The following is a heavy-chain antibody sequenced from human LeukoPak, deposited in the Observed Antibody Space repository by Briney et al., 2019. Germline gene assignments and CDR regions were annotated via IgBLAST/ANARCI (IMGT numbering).Heavy chain of an antibody. CDR3: ARGFKYSRLYYYYMDV. Sequence: ASETLSLTCTVSGGSISSSSYYWGWIRQPPGKGLEWIGSIYYSGSTYYNPSLKSRVTISVDTSKNQFSLKLSSVTAADTAVYYCARGFKYSRLYYYYMDVWGKGTTVTVSS. D-gene: IGHD6-6*01. CDR1: GGSISSSSYY. J-gene: IGHJ6*03. CDR2: IYYSGST. V-gene: IGHV4-39*01.